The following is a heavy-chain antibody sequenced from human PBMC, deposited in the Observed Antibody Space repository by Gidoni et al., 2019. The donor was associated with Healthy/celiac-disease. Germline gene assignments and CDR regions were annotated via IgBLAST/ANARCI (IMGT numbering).Heavy chain of an antibody. V-gene: IGHV4-61*02. CDR3: ARERSGGPNWFDP. J-gene: IGHJ5*02. CDR1: GCSISSGSYY. D-gene: IGHD3-16*01. Sequence: QVQLQESGPGLVKPSQTLSLTCTVSGCSISSGSYYWSWIRQPAGKGLEWIGRIYTSGSTNYNPSLKSRVTISVDTSKNQFSLKLSSVTAADTAVYYCARERSGGPNWFDPWGQGTLVTVSS. CDR2: IYTSGST.